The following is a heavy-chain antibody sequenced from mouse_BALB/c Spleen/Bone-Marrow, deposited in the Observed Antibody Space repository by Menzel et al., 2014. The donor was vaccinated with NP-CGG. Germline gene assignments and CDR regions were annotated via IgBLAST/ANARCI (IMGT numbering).Heavy chain of an antibody. CDR1: GFSLTSHG. CDR2: IWAGGST. D-gene: IGHD1-1*01. CDR3: ARYLNYYGAIVY. Sequence: QVHLKQSGLDLVAPSQSLSITCTVSGFSLTSHGVHWVRQSPGKGLEWLGIIWAGGSTNHNLALMSRLSISKDNSKSQVFLKMNSLQTDDTAIYYCARYLNYYGAIVYWDQGASVNIST. J-gene: IGHJ4*01. V-gene: IGHV2-9*02.